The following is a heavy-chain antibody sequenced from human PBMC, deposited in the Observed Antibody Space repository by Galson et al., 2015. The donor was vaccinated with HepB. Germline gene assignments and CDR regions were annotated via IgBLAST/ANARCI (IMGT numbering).Heavy chain of an antibody. CDR1: GFTFRGYV. J-gene: IGHJ3*02. Sequence: SLRLSCAVSGFTFRGYVMSWVRQAPGKGLEWVSGISENGISTYYADSVKGRFTISRDNSKNRLYLQMNSLRAEDTAVYYCAKGRGSYRQHDAFGMWGQGTMVTVSS. CDR3: AKGRGSYRQHDAFGM. D-gene: IGHD1-26*01. CDR2: ISENGIST. V-gene: IGHV3-23*01.